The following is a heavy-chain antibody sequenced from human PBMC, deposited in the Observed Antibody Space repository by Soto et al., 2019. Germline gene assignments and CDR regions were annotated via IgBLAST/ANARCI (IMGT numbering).Heavy chain of an antibody. CDR3: TSFRVAKVRLGFDAFDI. CDR1: GFTFSGSA. J-gene: IGHJ3*02. CDR2: IRSKANSYAT. Sequence: PGGSLRLSCAASGFTFSGSAMHWVRQASGKGLEWVGRIRSKANSYATAYAASVKGRFTISRDDSKNTAYLQMNSLKTEDTAVYYCTSFRVAKVRLGFDAFDIWGQGTMVTVSS. V-gene: IGHV3-73*01. D-gene: IGHD1-26*01.